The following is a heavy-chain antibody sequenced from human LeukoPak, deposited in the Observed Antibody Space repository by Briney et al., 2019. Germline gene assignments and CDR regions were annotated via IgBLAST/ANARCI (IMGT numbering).Heavy chain of an antibody. D-gene: IGHD4-17*01. J-gene: IGHJ6*02. CDR1: GFTVSSNY. CDR3: ARASRRGDYNLFGYYYGMDV. CDR2: ISSSGSTI. V-gene: IGHV3-11*04. Sequence: GGSLRLSCAASGFTVSSNYMSWVRQAPGKGLEWVSYISSSGSTIYYADSVKGRFTISRDNAKNSLYLQMNSLRAEDTAVYYCARASRRGDYNLFGYYYGMDVWGQGTTVTVSS.